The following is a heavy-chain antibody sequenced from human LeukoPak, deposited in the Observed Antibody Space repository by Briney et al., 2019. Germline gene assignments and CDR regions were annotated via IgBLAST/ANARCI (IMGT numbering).Heavy chain of an antibody. J-gene: IGHJ6*02. D-gene: IGHD3-10*01. CDR2: IRSKAYGGTT. CDR1: GFTFGDYA. CDR3: TRDDYYGSGSFGDYGMDV. Sequence: GGSLRLSCTASGFTFGDYAMSWVRQAPGKGLEWVGFIRSKAYGGTTESAASVKGRFTISRDDSKSIAYLQMNSLKTEDTAVYYCTRDDYYGSGSFGDYGMDVWGQGTTVTVSS. V-gene: IGHV3-49*04.